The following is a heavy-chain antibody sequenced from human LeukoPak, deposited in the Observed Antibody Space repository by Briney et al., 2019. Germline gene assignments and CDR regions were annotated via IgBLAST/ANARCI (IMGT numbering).Heavy chain of an antibody. Sequence: GGSLRLSFSASGFTFSSYGMHWVRQAPGKGLEWVAFIRYDGSNKYYADSVKGRFTISRDNSKNALYLQMNSLRAEDTAVYYRAKDSRIAAAGTIGHSYYFDYWGQGTLVTVSS. J-gene: IGHJ4*02. V-gene: IGHV3-30*02. CDR1: GFTFSSYG. CDR3: AKDSRIAAAGTIGHSYYFDY. CDR2: IRYDGSNK. D-gene: IGHD6-13*01.